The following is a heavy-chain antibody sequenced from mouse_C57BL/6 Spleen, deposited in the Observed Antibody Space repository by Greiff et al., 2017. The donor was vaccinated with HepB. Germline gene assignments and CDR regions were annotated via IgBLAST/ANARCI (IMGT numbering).Heavy chain of an antibody. V-gene: IGHV1-26*01. CDR3: ARSEPWCAY. J-gene: IGHJ3*01. CDR2: INPNNGGT. CDR1: GYTFTDYY. Sequence: EVQLQQSGPELVKPGASVKISCKASGYTFTDYYMNWVKQSHGKSLEWIGDINPNNGGTSYNQKFKGKATLTVDKSSSTAYMELRSLTSEDSAVYYCARSEPWCAYWGQGTLVTVSA.